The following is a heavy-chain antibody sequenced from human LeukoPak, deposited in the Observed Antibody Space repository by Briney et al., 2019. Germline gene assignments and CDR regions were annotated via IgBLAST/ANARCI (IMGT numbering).Heavy chain of an antibody. V-gene: IGHV3-33*01. D-gene: IGHD6-19*01. CDR1: GFTLSSYG. J-gene: IGHJ3*02. CDR2: IWYDGSNK. CDR3: ARDDSSGWYDDAFDI. Sequence: GRSLRLSCAASGFTLSSYGMHWVRQAPGKGLEWVAVIWYDGSNKYYADSVKGRFTISRDNSKNTLYLQMSSLRAEDTAVYYCARDDSSGWYDDAFDIWGQGTMVTVSS.